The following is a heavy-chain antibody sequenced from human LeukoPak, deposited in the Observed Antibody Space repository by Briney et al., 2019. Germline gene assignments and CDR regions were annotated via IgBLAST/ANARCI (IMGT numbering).Heavy chain of an antibody. D-gene: IGHD1-26*01. J-gene: IGHJ6*03. CDR1: GYSIGSDFY. CDR3: AREPGWGHNYYYMDV. V-gene: IGHV4-38-2*02. CDR2: VSHNTGA. Sequence: SETLSLTCAVSGYSIGSDFYWGWIRQTPGNGLEWLGSVSHNTGASYNPSFKSRVTISLDTSKNHFSLTLTSVTAADTAVYFCAREPGWGHNYYYMDVWGKGTTVAVSS.